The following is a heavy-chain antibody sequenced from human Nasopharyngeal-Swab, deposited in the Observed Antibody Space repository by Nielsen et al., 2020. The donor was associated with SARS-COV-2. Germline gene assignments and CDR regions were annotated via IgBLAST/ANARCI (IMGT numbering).Heavy chain of an antibody. V-gene: IGHV3-30*18. CDR2: ISFDGSNK. D-gene: IGHD6-13*01. CDR3: AKDTRPDITATGQDH. Sequence: GESLKISCAASGFIFSTYAMHWVRQAPGKGLEWVAVISFDGSNKYYLDSVKGRFTISRDDSKNTLYLQMNSLRREDTAVYFCAKDTRPDITATGQDHWGHGTLVTVSS. CDR1: GFIFSTYA. J-gene: IGHJ4*01.